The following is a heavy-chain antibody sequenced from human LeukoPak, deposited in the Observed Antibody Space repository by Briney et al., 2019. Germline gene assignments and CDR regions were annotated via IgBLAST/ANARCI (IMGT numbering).Heavy chain of an antibody. CDR2: ISYDGSNK. J-gene: IGHJ5*02. Sequence: GGSLRLSCAASGFTFSSYAMHWVRQAPGKGLEWVAVISYDGSNKNYADSVKGRFTISRDNSKNTLYLQMNSLRAEDPAVYYCAKGGASGWFDPWGQGTLVTVSS. CDR3: AKGGASGWFDP. D-gene: IGHD6-25*01. V-gene: IGHV3-30*04. CDR1: GFTFSSYA.